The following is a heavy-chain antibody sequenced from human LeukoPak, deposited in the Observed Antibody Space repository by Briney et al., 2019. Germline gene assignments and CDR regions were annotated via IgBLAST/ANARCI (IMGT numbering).Heavy chain of an antibody. V-gene: IGHV3-23*01. CDR3: AKGTGDMGYYFDR. D-gene: IGHD7-27*01. Sequence: GGSLRLSCAASGFTFSNYAMNWVRQAPGKGLEWVSGIRVNDETYYADSVKGRFTISRDNSENTLYLQMGGLRAEDTAVYYCAKGTGDMGYYFDRWGLGTLVTVSS. CDR1: GFTFSNYA. CDR2: IRVNDET. J-gene: IGHJ4*02.